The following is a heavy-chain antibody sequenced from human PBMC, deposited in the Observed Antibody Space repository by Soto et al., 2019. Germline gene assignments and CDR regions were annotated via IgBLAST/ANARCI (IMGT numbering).Heavy chain of an antibody. D-gene: IGHD1-1*01. CDR2: MSHSGGT. J-gene: IGHJ3*02. CDR3: ARVERGTATTVVDAFDI. V-gene: IGHV4-34*01. Sequence: QVQLQQWGAGLLKPSETLSLTCAVYGGFVTSGSYYWSWIRQPPGKGLEWIGEMSHSGGTHFNPSRTSRVTISVDTSKNQFTLKMSSVTAADTALYYCARVERGTATTVVDAFDIWGPGTMVTVSS. CDR1: GGFVTSGSYY.